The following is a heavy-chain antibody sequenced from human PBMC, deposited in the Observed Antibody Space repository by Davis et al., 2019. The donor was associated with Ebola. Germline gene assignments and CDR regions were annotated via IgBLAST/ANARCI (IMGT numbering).Heavy chain of an antibody. V-gene: IGHV5-51*01. CDR1: GNSFTSHW. Sequence: KVSCKDSGNSFTSHWIAWVRQMPGKGLEWMGIIYPGDSDTRYSPSFQGQVIISVDKSIGTAYLQWSSLKASDTAIYYCAKAIYYYYDSSGFLDLWGQGTLVTVSS. J-gene: IGHJ4*02. CDR3: AKAIYYYYDSSGFLDL. CDR2: IYPGDSDT. D-gene: IGHD3-22*01.